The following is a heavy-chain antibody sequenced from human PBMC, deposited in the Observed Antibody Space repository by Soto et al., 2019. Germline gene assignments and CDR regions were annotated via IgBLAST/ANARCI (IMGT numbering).Heavy chain of an antibody. CDR3: AKKSYYYDTSGYSEYFQH. Sequence: GGSLRLSCAASGFTFTSFAMSWVRQAPGKGLEWVAAVSGNGATTHYADSVKGRFTVSRDSSRNTVYLQLNSLRAEDTAVFYCAKKSYYYDTSGYSEYFQHWGQGTLVTVSS. CDR2: VSGNGATT. J-gene: IGHJ1*01. CDR1: GFTFTSFA. D-gene: IGHD3-22*01. V-gene: IGHV3-23*01.